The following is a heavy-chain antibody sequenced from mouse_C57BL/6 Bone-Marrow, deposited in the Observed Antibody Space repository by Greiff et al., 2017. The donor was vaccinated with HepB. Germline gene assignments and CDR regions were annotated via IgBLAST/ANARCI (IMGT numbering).Heavy chain of an antibody. D-gene: IGHD1-1*01. CDR2: IYPSDSET. CDR3: ARKGITTVVKDYAMDY. Sequence: QVHVKQPGAELVRPGSSVKLSCKASGYTFTSYWMDWVKQRPGQGLEWIGNIYPSDSETHYNQKFKDKATLTVDKSSSTAYRQLRSLTSEDSAVYYCARKGITTVVKDYAMDYWGQGTSVTVSS. J-gene: IGHJ4*01. V-gene: IGHV1-61*01. CDR1: GYTFTSYW.